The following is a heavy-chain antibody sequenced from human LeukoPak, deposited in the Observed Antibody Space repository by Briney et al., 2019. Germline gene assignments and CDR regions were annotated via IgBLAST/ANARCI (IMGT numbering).Heavy chain of an antibody. J-gene: IGHJ4*02. CDR1: GGSISSYY. V-gene: IGHV4-59*01. Sequence: SETLSLTCTVSGGSISSYYWSWIRQPPGKGLEWIGYIYYSGDTNYNPSLTSRVTISVDTSKNHFSLKLSSVTAAHTPVYYCARVLREYYYDSSGYYDLDYWGQGTLVTVSS. D-gene: IGHD3-22*01. CDR2: IYYSGDT. CDR3: ARVLREYYYDSSGYYDLDY.